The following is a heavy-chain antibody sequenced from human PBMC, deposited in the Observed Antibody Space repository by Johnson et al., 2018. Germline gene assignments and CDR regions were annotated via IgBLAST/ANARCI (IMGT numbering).Heavy chain of an antibody. V-gene: IGHV3-74*01. J-gene: IGHJ4*02. D-gene: IGHD3-10*01. CDR1: GFIFSSQC. Sequence: VQLQESGGGLVQPGGSLGLSCAASGFIFSSQCMHWVRQAPGKGPMWVSRICEGGRVTNYADSVKGRFTISRDDAKSMVNRHMNSLTVEDTAVYYCVRDFREFDFWGQGTLVTVSS. CDR3: VRDFREFDF. CDR2: ICEGGRVT.